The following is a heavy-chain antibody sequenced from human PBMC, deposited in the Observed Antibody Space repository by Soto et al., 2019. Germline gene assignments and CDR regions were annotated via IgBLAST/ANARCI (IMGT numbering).Heavy chain of an antibody. CDR3: ARGPDCGGDCYSYDIDS. Sequence: QLQLQESGSGLVKPSQTLSLTCAVSGGSISSGGYSWSWIRQPPGTGLEWIGYIYHSGSTYYNPSLKSRVTISLDRSKNQFSLKLSSVTAADTAVYYCARGPDCGGDCYSYDIDSWGQGTLVTVSS. CDR2: IYHSGST. CDR1: GGSISSGGYS. D-gene: IGHD2-21*02. J-gene: IGHJ4*02. V-gene: IGHV4-30-2*01.